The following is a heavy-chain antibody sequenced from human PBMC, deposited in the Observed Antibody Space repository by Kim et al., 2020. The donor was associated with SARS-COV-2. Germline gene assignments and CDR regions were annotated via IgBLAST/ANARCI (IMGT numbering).Heavy chain of an antibody. CDR3: ARGRRLYSESRQRTFDP. V-gene: IGHV4-34*01. CDR2: INHSGST. D-gene: IGHD3-3*01. Sequence: PSETLSLTCAVYGGSFSGYYWSWIRQPPGKGLEWIGEINHSGSTNYNPSLKSRVTISVDTSKNQFSLKLSSVTAADTAVYYCARGRRLYSESRQRTFDPWGQGTLVTVSS. CDR1: GGSFSGYY. J-gene: IGHJ5*02.